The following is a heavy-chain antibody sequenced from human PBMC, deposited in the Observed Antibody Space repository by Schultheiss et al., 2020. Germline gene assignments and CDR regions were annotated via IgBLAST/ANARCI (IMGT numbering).Heavy chain of an antibody. CDR3: ARHSRFPYDSSGYLGLVGY. J-gene: IGHJ4*02. CDR1: GDSISTSSHY. CDR2: IDYSGNA. D-gene: IGHD3-22*01. V-gene: IGHV4-39*01. Sequence: SETLSLTCTVSGDSISTSSHYWAWIRQRPGKGLEWIGNIDYSGNADYKPSLRSRISISVDTSKNQFSLELTSVTVADTAVYYCARHSRFPYDSSGYLGLVGYWGQGTLVTGSS.